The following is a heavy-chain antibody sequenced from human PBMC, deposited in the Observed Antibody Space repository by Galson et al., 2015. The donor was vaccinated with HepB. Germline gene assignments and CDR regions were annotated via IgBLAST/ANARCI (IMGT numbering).Heavy chain of an antibody. V-gene: IGHV3-30-3*01. CDR1: GSTFSSYA. J-gene: IGHJ4*02. CDR3: GRYDY. Sequence: SLRLSCAASGSTFSSYAMHWVRQAPGKGLEWVAVISYDGSNKYYADSVKGRFTISRDNSKSTLYLQMNTLTAEDTAVYYCGRYDYWGQGTLVTVSS. CDR2: ISYDGSNK.